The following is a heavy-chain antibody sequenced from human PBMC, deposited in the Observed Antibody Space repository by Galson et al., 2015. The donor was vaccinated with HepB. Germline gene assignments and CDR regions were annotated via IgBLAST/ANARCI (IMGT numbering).Heavy chain of an antibody. CDR1: GFTFSSYS. J-gene: IGHJ4*02. Sequence: SLRLSCAASGFTFSSYSMNWVRQAPGKGLEWVSSISSSSTYIYYADSVKGRFTISRDNAKNSLYLQMNSLRAEDTAVYYCARDLVTMVRGVSGYWGQGTLVTVSS. V-gene: IGHV3-21*01. D-gene: IGHD3-10*01. CDR2: ISSSSTYI. CDR3: ARDLVTMVRGVSGY.